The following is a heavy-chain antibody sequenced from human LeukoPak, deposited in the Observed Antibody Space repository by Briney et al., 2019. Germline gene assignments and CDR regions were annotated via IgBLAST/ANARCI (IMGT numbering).Heavy chain of an antibody. CDR1: GGSFSCYY. CDR2: INHSGST. V-gene: IGHV4-34*01. CDR3: AREHGRCLQLRFPYYFYY. D-gene: IGHD5-24*01. Sequence: SETLSLTCAVYGGSFSCYYWSWLRQPPGKGLEWMGEINHSGSTNYNPSLKSRVTISVETSKNQFSLKLSSVTAAGTGVYYCAREHGRCLQLRFPYYFYYRGQVILVTVSS. J-gene: IGHJ4*02.